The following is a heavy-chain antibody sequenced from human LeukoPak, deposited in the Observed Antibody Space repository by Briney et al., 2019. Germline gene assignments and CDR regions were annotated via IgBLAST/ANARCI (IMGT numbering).Heavy chain of an antibody. D-gene: IGHD2-15*01. CDR2: IVVSSGNT. Sequence: SVKLSCTASGFTFTSSAVQWVRQARGHRLEWIGWIVVSSGNTNYAQKFQERVTITRDMSTSTAYMELSSLRSEDTAVYYCAADRVVSAFDIWGQGTMVTVSS. CDR1: GFTFTSSA. J-gene: IGHJ3*02. CDR3: AADRVVSAFDI. V-gene: IGHV1-58*01.